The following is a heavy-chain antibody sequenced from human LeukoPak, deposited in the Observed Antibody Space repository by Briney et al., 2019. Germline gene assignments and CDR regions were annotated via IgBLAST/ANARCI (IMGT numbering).Heavy chain of an antibody. D-gene: IGHD3-22*01. CDR1: GYTFTRYG. V-gene: IGHV1-18*01. CDR3: ARQGSYYYDGSGYSAY. J-gene: IGHJ4*02. Sequence: GASVKVSCKASGYTFTRYGISWVRQAPGQGLEWMGWISGYNGNTNYAQKLQGRVTMTTDTSTSTAFMELRSLRSDDTAVYYCARQGSYYYDGSGYSAYWGQGTLVTVAS. CDR2: ISGYNGNT.